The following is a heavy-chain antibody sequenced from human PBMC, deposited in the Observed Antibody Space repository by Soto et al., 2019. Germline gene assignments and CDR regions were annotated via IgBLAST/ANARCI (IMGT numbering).Heavy chain of an antibody. D-gene: IGHD2-2*01. CDR1: GYTFTSYG. J-gene: IGHJ4*02. V-gene: IGHV1-18*01. Sequence: QVQLVQSGAEVKKPGASVKVSCKASGYTFTSYGIIWVRQAPGQGLEWMGWISAYNGNTNDAQKLQGRVTMTTDTSTSTAYMELRSLRSDDTDVYYCARDLSVVVPAAIRYWGQGTLVTVS. CDR3: ARDLSVVVPAAIRY. CDR2: ISAYNGNT.